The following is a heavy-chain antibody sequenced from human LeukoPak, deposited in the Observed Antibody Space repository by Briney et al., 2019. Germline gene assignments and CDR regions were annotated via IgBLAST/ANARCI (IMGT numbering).Heavy chain of an antibody. CDR1: GFTFSSYA. CDR3: AKDYDILTGYYTDFDC. D-gene: IGHD3-9*01. CDR2: ISTSGGST. V-gene: IGHV3-23*01. J-gene: IGHJ4*02. Sequence: GGSLRLSCAASGFTFSSYAMSGVRQAPGKGLEWVSGISTSGGSTHYADSVKGRFTLSRDNSKNTLYLQMNSLRAEDTAVYYCAKDYDILTGYYTDFDCWGQGTLVTVSS.